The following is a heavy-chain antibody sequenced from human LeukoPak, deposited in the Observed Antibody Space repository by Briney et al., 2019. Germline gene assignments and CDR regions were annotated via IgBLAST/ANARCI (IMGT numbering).Heavy chain of an antibody. CDR1: GGTFINYA. CDR3: ARVGPLLVATMDY. Sequence: SVKVSCKTSGGTFINYAFCWVRQAPGQGLEWMGGIIPVSNAANYAQRFQGRVTITADKSTNTVYMELSTLRFEDTAVYYCARVGPLLVATMDYWGQGTLVTVSS. V-gene: IGHV1-69*06. D-gene: IGHD5-24*01. CDR2: IIPVSNAA. J-gene: IGHJ4*02.